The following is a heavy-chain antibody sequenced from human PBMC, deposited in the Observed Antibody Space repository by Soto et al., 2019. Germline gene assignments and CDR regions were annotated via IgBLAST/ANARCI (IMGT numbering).Heavy chain of an antibody. CDR1: GGSFSGYY. CDR2: INHSGST. Sequence: PSETLSLTCAVYGGSFSGYYWSWIRQPPGKGLEWIGEINHSGSTNYNPSIKSRVTISVDTSKNQFSLKLSSVTAADTAVFYCARGSCSSTSCYASRWFDPWGQGTLVTVSS. V-gene: IGHV4-34*01. D-gene: IGHD2-2*01. CDR3: ARGSCSSTSCYASRWFDP. J-gene: IGHJ5*02.